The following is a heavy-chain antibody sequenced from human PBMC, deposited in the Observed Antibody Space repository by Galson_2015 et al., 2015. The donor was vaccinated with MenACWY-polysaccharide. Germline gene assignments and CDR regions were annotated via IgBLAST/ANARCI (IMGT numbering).Heavy chain of an antibody. J-gene: IGHJ4*02. CDR2: INGGSSTI. CDR1: GFTFSHYY. CDR3: ARDSGIAGADDY. Sequence: SLRLSCAVSGFTFSHYYMSWIRQAPGKGLEWVSYINGGSSTIYYADSVKGRFTISRDNAKNSLYLQMNSLRDDDTAVYYCARDSGIAGADDYWGQGTLVTVSS. D-gene: IGHD6-13*01. V-gene: IGHV3-11*04.